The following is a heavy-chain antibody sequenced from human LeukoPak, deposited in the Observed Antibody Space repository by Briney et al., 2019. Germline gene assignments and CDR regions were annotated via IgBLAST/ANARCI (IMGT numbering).Heavy chain of an antibody. D-gene: IGHD6-19*01. Sequence: NPSETLSLTCTVSGGSISSYYWSWIRQPAGKGLEWIGRICTSGSTNYNPSLKRRVTMSVDTSKNQFSLKLSYVTAADTDVYYCARAGHKSSGWPNYFDYWGRGTLVTVSS. J-gene: IGHJ4*02. CDR1: GGSISSYY. CDR2: ICTSGST. V-gene: IGHV4-4*07. CDR3: ARAGHKSSGWPNYFDY.